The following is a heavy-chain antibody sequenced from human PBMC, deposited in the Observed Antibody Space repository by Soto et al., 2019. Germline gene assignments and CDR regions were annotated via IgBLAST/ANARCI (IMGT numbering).Heavy chain of an antibody. CDR1: GFTFSSYA. J-gene: IGHJ4*02. CDR3: ARGQRWAHLDY. V-gene: IGHV3-64*01. Sequence: EVQLVESGGGLVQPGGSLRLSCAASGFTFSSYAMHWVRQAPGKGLEYVSAISPNGDDTYYANSMKGRFTISRDNFNSTLYLQIGSLRAVDLAVYYCARGQRWAHLDYWGQGTLVTLSS. CDR2: ISPNGDDT. D-gene: IGHD1-26*01.